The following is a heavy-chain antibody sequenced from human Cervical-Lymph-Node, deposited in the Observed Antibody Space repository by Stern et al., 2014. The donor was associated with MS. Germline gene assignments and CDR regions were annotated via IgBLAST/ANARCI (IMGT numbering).Heavy chain of an antibody. CDR3: ALSSETSDRWYSLGYDL. J-gene: IGHJ5*02. D-gene: IGHD6-13*01. CDR2: IFPVFGTP. Sequence: VQLVESGAEVTKPGSSVKVSCKASRGTFSKFPSSWVRQAPGQGLEWMGGIFPVFGTPTYAQDLRGRFTITANVSTSTVYMELSSLRSDDTAVYYCALSSETSDRWYSLGYDLWGQGTLVTVSS. V-gene: IGHV1-69*01. CDR1: RGTFSKFP.